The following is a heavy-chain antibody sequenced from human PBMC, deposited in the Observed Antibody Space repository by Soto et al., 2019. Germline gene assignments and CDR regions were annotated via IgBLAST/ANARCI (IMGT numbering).Heavy chain of an antibody. CDR2: IYSSENT. Sequence: PSETLSLTCTVSGGSVSSNIYSWGWIRQSPGKGLEWIGTIYSSENTYYNPSLLSRVTISVDTSKNQFSLKLSSVTAADTAVYYCARRGYYAISAFDIWGQGTMVTVSS. D-gene: IGHD2-8*01. V-gene: IGHV4-39*01. J-gene: IGHJ3*02. CDR1: GGSVSSNIYS. CDR3: ARRGYYAISAFDI.